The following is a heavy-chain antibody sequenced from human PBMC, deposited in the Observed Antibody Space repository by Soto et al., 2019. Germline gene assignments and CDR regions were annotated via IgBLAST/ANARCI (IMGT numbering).Heavy chain of an antibody. J-gene: IGHJ3*02. CDR1: GYTFTGYY. V-gene: IGHV1-2*04. Sequence: QVRLVQSGAEVKKSGASVKVSCKASGYTFTGYYIHWVRRAPGQGLEWMGWINPNSGGANIAQKFHVWVTMTRDTSIRTTYMELSRLRSNDTAVYFCPRDYYDGSDSYGFEIWGQGTMVTVAS. D-gene: IGHD3-16*01. CDR3: PRDYYDGSDSYGFEI. CDR2: INPNSGGA.